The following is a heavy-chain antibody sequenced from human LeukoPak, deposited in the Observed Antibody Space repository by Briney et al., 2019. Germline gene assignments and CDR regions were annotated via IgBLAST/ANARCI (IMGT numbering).Heavy chain of an antibody. Sequence: GGSLRLSCAASGFTFSNYEMNWVRQAPGKGLGWVSYISSSGSTIYYADSVKGRFTISRDNAKNSLYLQMNSLRAEDTAVYYCARCIAGFDAFDIWGQGTMVTVSS. CDR2: ISSSGSTI. V-gene: IGHV3-48*03. J-gene: IGHJ3*02. CDR3: ARCIAGFDAFDI. CDR1: GFTFSNYE. D-gene: IGHD6-13*01.